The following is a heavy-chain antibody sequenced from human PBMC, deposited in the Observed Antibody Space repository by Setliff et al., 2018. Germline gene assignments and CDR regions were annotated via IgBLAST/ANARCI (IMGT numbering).Heavy chain of an antibody. CDR2: IYYTGNS. CDR3: ARHSPYYYYMDV. Sequence: SETLSLTCTVSGDSLRSSSSYYWAWIRQPPGKGLEWIGSIYYTGNSYYNPSLRSRITMSMDTSKNQFSLRLTSVIAADTSVYYCARHSPYYYYMDVWGNGTTVTVSS. CDR1: GDSLRSSSSYY. J-gene: IGHJ6*03. V-gene: IGHV4-39*01.